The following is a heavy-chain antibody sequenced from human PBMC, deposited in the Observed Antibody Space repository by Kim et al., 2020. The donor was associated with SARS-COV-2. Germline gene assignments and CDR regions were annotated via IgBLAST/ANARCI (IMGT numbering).Heavy chain of an antibody. Sequence: TNYNPSLKSRVTISVDTSKNQFSLKLSSVTAADTAVYYCASGIYSSSWSNWGQGTLVTVSS. J-gene: IGHJ4*02. V-gene: IGHV4-59*09. CDR2: T. D-gene: IGHD6-13*01. CDR3: ASGIYSSSWSN.